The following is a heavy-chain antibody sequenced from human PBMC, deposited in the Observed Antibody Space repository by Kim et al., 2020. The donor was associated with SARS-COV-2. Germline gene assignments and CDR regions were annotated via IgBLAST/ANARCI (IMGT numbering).Heavy chain of an antibody. CDR3: ARGGYSYGRTAYYYYYMDV. CDR1: GYTFTSYA. V-gene: IGHV7-4-1*02. D-gene: IGHD5-18*01. CDR2: INTNTGNP. Sequence: ASVKVSCKASGYTFTSYAMNWVRQAPGQGLEWMGWINTNTGNPTYAQGFTGRFVFSLDTSVSTAYLQISSLKAEDTAVYYCARGGYSYGRTAYYYYYMDVWGKGTTVTVSS. J-gene: IGHJ6*03.